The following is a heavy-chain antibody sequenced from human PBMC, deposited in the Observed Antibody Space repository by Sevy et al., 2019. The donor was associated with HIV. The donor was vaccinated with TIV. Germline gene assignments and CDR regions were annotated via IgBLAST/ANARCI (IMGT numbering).Heavy chain of an antibody. V-gene: IGHV3-30-3*01. CDR1: GFTFSSYA. Sequence: GGSLRLSCAASGFTFSSYAMHWVRQAPGKGLECVAVISYDGSNKYYADSVKGRFTISRDNSKNTLYLQMNSLRDEDTAVYYGARGGATVYFDYWGQGTLVTVSS. J-gene: IGHJ4*02. D-gene: IGHD1-26*01. CDR3: ARGGATVYFDY. CDR2: ISYDGSNK.